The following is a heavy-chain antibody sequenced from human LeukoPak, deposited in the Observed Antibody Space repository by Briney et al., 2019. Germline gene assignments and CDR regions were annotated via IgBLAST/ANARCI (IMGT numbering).Heavy chain of an antibody. CDR1: GGSISSSSYY. Sequence: PSETLSLTCTVSGGSISSSSYYWGWIRQPPGKGLEWIGSIYYSGSTYYNPSLKSRVTISVDTSKNQFSLRLSSVTAADTAVYYCAGGYSYGFDYWGQGTLVTVSS. CDR2: IYYSGST. D-gene: IGHD5-18*01. CDR3: AGGYSYGFDY. J-gene: IGHJ4*02. V-gene: IGHV4-39*01.